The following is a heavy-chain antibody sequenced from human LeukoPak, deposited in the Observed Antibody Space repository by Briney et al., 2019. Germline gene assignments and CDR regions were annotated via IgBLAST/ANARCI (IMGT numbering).Heavy chain of an antibody. Sequence: GGSLRLSCAASGFTFTDYYLGWFRQAPGKGLEWVSDISSGGRTIYYADSVNGRFTISRDHAKNSVFLQMTNLRAADTAVYYCARDRWGAFSEASTASSRHTRCTSWGQGTLVTVSS. CDR2: ISSGGRTI. CDR1: GFTFTDYY. CDR3: ARDRWGAFSEASTASSRHTRCTS. V-gene: IGHV3-11*01. D-gene: IGHD7-27*01. J-gene: IGHJ4*02.